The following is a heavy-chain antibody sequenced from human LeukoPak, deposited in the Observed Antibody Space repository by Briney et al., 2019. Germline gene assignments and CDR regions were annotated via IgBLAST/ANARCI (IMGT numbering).Heavy chain of an antibody. CDR3: ARRGDFLIDY. J-gene: IGHJ4*02. Sequence: SETLSLICTVSGGSISSSSYYWGWIRQPPGRGLEWIGSIYYSGSTYYNPSLKSRVTISVDTSKNQFSLKLSSVTAADTAVYYCARRGDFLIDYWGQGTLVTVSS. CDR2: IYYSGST. D-gene: IGHD3-16*01. CDR1: GGSISSSSYY. V-gene: IGHV4-39*01.